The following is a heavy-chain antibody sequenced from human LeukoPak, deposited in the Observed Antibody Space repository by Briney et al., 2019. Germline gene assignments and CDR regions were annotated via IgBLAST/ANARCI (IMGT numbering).Heavy chain of an antibody. V-gene: IGHV3-23*01. CDR1: GFTFSSYA. CDR3: AKDLHILTGYSLDY. CDR2: ISGSGGST. J-gene: IGHJ4*02. D-gene: IGHD3-9*01. Sequence: GSLRLSCAASGFTFSSYAMSWVRQAPGKGLEWVSAISGSGGSTYYADSVKGRFTISRDNSKNTLYLQMNSLRAEDTAVYYCAKDLHILTGYSLDYWGQGTLVTVSS.